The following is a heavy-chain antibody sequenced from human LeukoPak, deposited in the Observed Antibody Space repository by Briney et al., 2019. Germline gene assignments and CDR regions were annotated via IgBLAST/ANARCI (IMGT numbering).Heavy chain of an antibody. J-gene: IGHJ4*02. Sequence: GGSLRLSCAASEFTFSNYAMQWVRQAPGKGLEWVAVISDDGNRKYYADSVKGRFTISRDNSKNTLYLQMNSLRAEDTAVYYCAKDPLADYDFWSGYPDYWGQGTLVTVSS. D-gene: IGHD3-3*01. V-gene: IGHV3-30-3*01. CDR3: AKDPLADYDFWSGYPDY. CDR1: EFTFSNYA. CDR2: ISDDGNRK.